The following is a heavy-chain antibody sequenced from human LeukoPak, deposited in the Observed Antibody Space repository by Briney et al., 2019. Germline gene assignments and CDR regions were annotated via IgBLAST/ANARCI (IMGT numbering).Heavy chain of an antibody. V-gene: IGHV3-21*01. D-gene: IGHD2-15*01. CDR1: GFTFSSHS. CDR2: FSSNGLYI. Sequence: GGSLRLSCAASGFTFSSHSMNWGRQAPGKGLEWVSSFSSNGLYIYYADSVKGRFTNSRDNAKNSLYLQMNSLRAEDTAVYYCAIVVTRGGAFDLCGQGTVVTVSS. J-gene: IGHJ3*01. CDR3: AIVVTRGGAFDL.